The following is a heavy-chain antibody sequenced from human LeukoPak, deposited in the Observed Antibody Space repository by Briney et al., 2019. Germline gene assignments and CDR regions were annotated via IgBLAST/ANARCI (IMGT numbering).Heavy chain of an antibody. V-gene: IGHV4-61*02. CDR2: IYTSGST. J-gene: IGHJ1*01. CDR1: GGSISSNSYY. CDR3: ASVTMNSPH. D-gene: IGHD1/OR15-1a*01. Sequence: PSETLSLTCTVPGGSISSNSYYWSWIRQPAGKGLEWIGRIYTSGSTNYNPSLKSRVTISVDTSKNQFSLKLSSVTAADTAVYYCASVTMNSPHWGQGTLVTVSS.